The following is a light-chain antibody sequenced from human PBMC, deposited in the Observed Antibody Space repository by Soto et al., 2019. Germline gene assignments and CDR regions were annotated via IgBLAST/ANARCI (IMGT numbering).Light chain of an antibody. CDR2: KAS. V-gene: IGKV1-5*03. CDR1: QNINIW. CDR3: QQYNLFWT. J-gene: IGKJ1*01. Sequence: DIQMTPSPSTLSASVGDRVTITCRASQNINIWLAWYQQKPGKAPKLLIDKASSLESGVPSRFSGSGSGTEFTLTISSLQPDDFATYYCQQYNLFWTFGQGTKVEIK.